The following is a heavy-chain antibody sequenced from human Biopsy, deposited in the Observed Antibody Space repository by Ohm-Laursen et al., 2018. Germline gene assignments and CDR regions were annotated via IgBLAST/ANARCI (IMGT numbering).Heavy chain of an antibody. CDR3: ARGMRSSGWPYFDS. J-gene: IGHJ4*02. D-gene: IGHD6-19*01. V-gene: IGHV4-61*01. Sequence: GTLSLTCTVSGDSVSSGSSYWTWLRQPPGQGLDYIGYIYDRGSTANYNPSLESRVTMSVDMPKNQFSLKLSSVTAADTAIYYCARGMRSSGWPYFDSWGQGTLVTVSS. CDR1: GDSVSSGSSY. CDR2: IYDRGSTA.